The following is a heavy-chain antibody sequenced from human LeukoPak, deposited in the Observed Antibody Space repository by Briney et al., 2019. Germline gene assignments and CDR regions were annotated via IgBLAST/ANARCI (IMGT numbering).Heavy chain of an antibody. Sequence: ASLKLSCKASGYTFTNYGISCGRDAPRQRLWSGGWNRSDNAKTNYVQKFQGRVTMTIETSTSTAYMELRSLTSDHTAVYYCARDVRSGFGVVIGEDVWGQGTTVTVSS. CDR1: GYTFTNYG. CDR2: NRSDNAKT. D-gene: IGHD3-3*01. V-gene: IGHV1-18*01. J-gene: IGHJ6*02. CDR3: ARDVRSGFGVVIGEDV.